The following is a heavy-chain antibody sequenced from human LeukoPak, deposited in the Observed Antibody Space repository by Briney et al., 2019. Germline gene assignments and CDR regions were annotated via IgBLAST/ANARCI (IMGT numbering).Heavy chain of an antibody. CDR3: TIEGRYDFWSGYHDC. CDR2: ISGSGGST. CDR1: GFTFSSYA. V-gene: IGHV3-23*01. Sequence: TGGSLRLSCAASGFTFSSYAMSWVRQAPGKGLEWVSSISGSGGSTYYGDSVKGRFTISRDNSKKTLHLQMNSLRAEDMAVYYCTIEGRYDFWSGYHDCWGQGTLVTVSS. J-gene: IGHJ4*02. D-gene: IGHD3-3*01.